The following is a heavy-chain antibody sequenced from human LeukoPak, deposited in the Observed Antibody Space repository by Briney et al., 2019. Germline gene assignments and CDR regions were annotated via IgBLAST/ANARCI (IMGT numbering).Heavy chain of an antibody. J-gene: IGHJ4*02. V-gene: IGHV4-4*07. D-gene: IGHD6-13*01. CDR3: ARSAFLVTAPGLYYFDY. CDR2: IYNSGST. Sequence: SETLSLTCTVSGGSISSYYWSWIRQPAGKGLEWIGHIYNSGSTNYNPSLKGQVTMSVATSKNQFSLHLSSVTAADTAVYYCARSAFLVTAPGLYYFDYWGRGTLVAVSS. CDR1: GGSISSYY.